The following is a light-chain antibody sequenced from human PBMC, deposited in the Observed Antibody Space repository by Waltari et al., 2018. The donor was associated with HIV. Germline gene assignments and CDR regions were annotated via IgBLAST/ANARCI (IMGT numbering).Light chain of an antibody. CDR1: QGINNY. CDR2: AAS. V-gene: IGKV1-27*01. Sequence: DIQMTQSPSSLSASVGESVPFTCRASQGINNYLAWYQQRPGKIPELLIYAASILQSGVPSRFSGSGSGTDFTLTITSLQPEDVAIYYCQKYNSPPLTFGGGTKVEIK. J-gene: IGKJ4*01. CDR3: QKYNSPPLT.